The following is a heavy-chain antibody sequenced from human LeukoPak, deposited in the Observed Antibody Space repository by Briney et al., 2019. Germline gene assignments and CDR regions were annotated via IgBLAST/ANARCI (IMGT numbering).Heavy chain of an antibody. CDR3: ARDVGASAPDAFHI. D-gene: IGHD1-26*01. Sequence: PGGSLRLSCTAYGFTFSTYNMNWVRQAPWKGLEWVSSISSSSNYIYYADSVKGRFTISRDNAKNTLYLQMNSLRAEDTDVYYCARDVGASAPDAFHIWGQGTMVTVSS. CDR2: ISSSSNYI. V-gene: IGHV3-21*01. CDR1: GFTFSTYN. J-gene: IGHJ3*02.